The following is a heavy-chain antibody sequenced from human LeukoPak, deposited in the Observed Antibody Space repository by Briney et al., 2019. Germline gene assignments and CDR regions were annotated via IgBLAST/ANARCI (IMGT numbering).Heavy chain of an antibody. Sequence: SVKVSCKASGYTFTSYGISWVRQAPGQGLEWMGGIIPIFGTANYAQKFQGRVTITADESTSTAYMELSSLRSEDTAVYYCARDMGPYSSSLGWFDPWGQGTLVTVSS. CDR3: ARDMGPYSSSLGWFDP. CDR2: IIPIFGTA. J-gene: IGHJ5*02. V-gene: IGHV1-69*13. D-gene: IGHD6-6*01. CDR1: GYTFTSYG.